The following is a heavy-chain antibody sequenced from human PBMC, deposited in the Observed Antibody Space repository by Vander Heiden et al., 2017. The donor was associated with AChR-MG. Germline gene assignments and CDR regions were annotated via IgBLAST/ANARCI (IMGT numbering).Heavy chain of an antibody. Sequence: EVQLLESGGGLVQPGGSLRLSCAASGFIFSSYAMSWVRQAPGKGLEWVSAISGSGGSTYYADSVKGRFTISRDNSKNTLYLQMNSLRAEDTAVYYCAKDSKRDQADIFRDDAFDIWGQGTMVTVSS. CDR2: ISGSGGST. J-gene: IGHJ3*02. CDR1: GFIFSSYA. D-gene: IGHD3-9*01. V-gene: IGHV3-23*01. CDR3: AKDSKRDQADIFRDDAFDI.